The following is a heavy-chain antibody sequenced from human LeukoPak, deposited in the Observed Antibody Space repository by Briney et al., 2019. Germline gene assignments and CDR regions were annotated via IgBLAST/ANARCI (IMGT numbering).Heavy chain of an antibody. Sequence: SETLSLTCAVYGASYNAYYWSWIRQPPGKGLEWIGDIDHRGTATYNPSLKSRLTISADASKNQFSLKLNSVTDADTAVYYCAVGITILGVAASFDSWGQGNLVIVS. J-gene: IGHJ4*02. D-gene: IGHD3-3*01. CDR2: IDHRGTA. V-gene: IGHV4-34*01. CDR1: GASYNAYY. CDR3: AVGITILGVAASFDS.